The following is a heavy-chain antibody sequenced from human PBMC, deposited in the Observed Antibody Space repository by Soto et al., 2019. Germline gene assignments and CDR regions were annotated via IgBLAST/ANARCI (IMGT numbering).Heavy chain of an antibody. CDR2: IFYSGST. Sequence: SETLSLTCTVSRGSISSYSFYWVWVRHPPGKGLEWIGTIFYSGSTYYNPSLESRVTMSVDTSKSQFSLRLSSVTAADTAVYFCARLRPRVAAAGLFDSWSQGTLVTVSS. J-gene: IGHJ4*02. CDR1: RGSISSYSFY. V-gene: IGHV4-39*01. D-gene: IGHD6-13*01. CDR3: ARLRPRVAAAGLFDS.